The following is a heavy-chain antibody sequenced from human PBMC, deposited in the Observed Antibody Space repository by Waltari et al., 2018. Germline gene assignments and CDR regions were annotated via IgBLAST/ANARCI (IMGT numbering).Heavy chain of an antibody. CDR2: VYSSGAT. J-gene: IGHJ4*02. V-gene: IGHV3-53*01. CDR1: EFTVRRGY. Sequence: EVQLVASGGGLMQPGGSLRLSCTASEFTVRRGYMTWVRQAPGKGLEWLSTVYSSGATYYAESVTGRFTMSRDNSRNMLSLQMNNLRPEDTALYYCAKGLVGSTTAFEYWGQGTLVTVSS. D-gene: IGHD1-26*01. CDR3: AKGLVGSTTAFEY.